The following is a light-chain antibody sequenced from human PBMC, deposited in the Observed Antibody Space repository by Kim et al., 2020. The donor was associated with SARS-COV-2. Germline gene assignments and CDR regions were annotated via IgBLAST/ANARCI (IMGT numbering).Light chain of an antibody. Sequence: ASVGDRVTLTCRASQSISSYLNWYQQKPGKAPKLLNYAASSLQSGVPSRFSGSGSGTDFTLTISSLQPEDFATYYCQQSYSTPWTFGQGTKVDIK. CDR2: AAS. CDR1: QSISSY. CDR3: QQSYSTPWT. J-gene: IGKJ1*01. V-gene: IGKV1-39*01.